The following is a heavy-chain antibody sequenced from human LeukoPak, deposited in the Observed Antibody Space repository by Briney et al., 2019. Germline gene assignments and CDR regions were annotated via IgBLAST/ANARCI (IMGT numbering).Heavy chain of an antibody. J-gene: IGHJ6*03. CDR3: TRNGYGGNSYYYYMDV. Sequence: GESLKISCTVSGFTFGDYVMSWFRQAPGKGLEWVGFITSKTYGGATEYAASVKGRFTISRGDSKSIAYLHVSSLKTEDTAVYYCTRNGYGGNSYYYYMDVWGKGTTVTVSS. D-gene: IGHD4-23*01. CDR1: GFTFGDYV. CDR2: ITSKTYGGAT. V-gene: IGHV3-49*03.